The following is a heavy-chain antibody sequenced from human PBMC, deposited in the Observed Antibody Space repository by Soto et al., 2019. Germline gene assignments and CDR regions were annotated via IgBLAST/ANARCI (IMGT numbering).Heavy chain of an antibody. Sequence: QVQLVQSGAEVKKPGSSVKVSCKASGGTFCRYTINWVRQAPGQGLEWMGRIIPIAAIANYTQKFQGRVTITVAKSSTTAYMELSSLRSDDTAVYYCARGSTIVRGAPSWFDPWGQGTLVTVSS. V-gene: IGHV1-69*02. CDR3: ARGSTIVRGAPSWFDP. D-gene: IGHD3-10*01. J-gene: IGHJ5*02. CDR1: GGTFCRYT. CDR2: IIPIAAIA.